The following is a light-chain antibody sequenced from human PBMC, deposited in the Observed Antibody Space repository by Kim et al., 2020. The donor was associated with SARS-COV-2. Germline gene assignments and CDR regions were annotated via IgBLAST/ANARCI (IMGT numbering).Light chain of an antibody. CDR2: QDS. CDR3: QAWDSSTAV. J-gene: IGLJ1*01. Sequence: VSPGQTASITCSGDKLGDKYACWYQQKPGQSPVLVIYQDSKRPSGIPERFSGSNSGNTATLTISGTQAMDEADYYCQAWDSSTAVFGTGTKVTVL. V-gene: IGLV3-1*01. CDR1: KLGDKY.